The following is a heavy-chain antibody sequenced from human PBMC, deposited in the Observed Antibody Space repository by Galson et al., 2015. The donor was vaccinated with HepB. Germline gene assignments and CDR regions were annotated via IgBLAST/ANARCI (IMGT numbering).Heavy chain of an antibody. Sequence: QSGAEVKKPGESLKISCKGSGYTFSSYWIGWVRQMPGKGLAWMGIIFPGDSDTRYSPSFQGQVTISADKSISTVYLQWRSLKASDTAMYYCARRDQREFDYWGQGTLVTVSS. D-gene: IGHD1-1*01. V-gene: IGHV5-51*01. CDR1: GYTFSSYW. J-gene: IGHJ4*01. CDR3: ARRDQREFDY. CDR2: IFPGDSDT.